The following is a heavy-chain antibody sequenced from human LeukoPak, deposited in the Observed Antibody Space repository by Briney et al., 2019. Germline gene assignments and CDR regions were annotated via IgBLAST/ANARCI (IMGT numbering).Heavy chain of an antibody. CDR3: AGPYYYDSSAYYQPFDY. CDR1: GGSISSYY. J-gene: IGHJ4*02. Sequence: PSETLSLTCTVSGGSISSYYWSWIRQPPGKGLEWIGYIYYSGSTNYNPSLKSRVTISVHTSKNQFSLKLSAVTAADTAVYYCAGPYYYDSSAYYQPFDYWGQGTLVTVSS. D-gene: IGHD3-22*01. V-gene: IGHV4-59*01. CDR2: IYYSGST.